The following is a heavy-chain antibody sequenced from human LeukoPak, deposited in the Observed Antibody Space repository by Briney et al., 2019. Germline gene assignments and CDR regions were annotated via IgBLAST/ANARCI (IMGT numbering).Heavy chain of an antibody. V-gene: IGHV3-23*01. CDR2: ITGSGATT. CDR1: GFTFSNYG. CDR3: AKRYPTGCYFDY. J-gene: IGHJ4*02. Sequence: GGSLRLSCAASGFTFSNYGMSWVRQAPGKGLEWVSAITGSGATTYYADSVKGRFTISRDNSKNMLYLQMNSLRAEDTAVYYCAKRYPTGCYFDYWGQGTLVTVSS. D-gene: IGHD2-8*02.